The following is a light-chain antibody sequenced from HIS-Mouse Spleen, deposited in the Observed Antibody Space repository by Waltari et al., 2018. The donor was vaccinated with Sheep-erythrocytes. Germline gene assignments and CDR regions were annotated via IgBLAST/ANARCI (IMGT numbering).Light chain of an antibody. V-gene: IGLV2-23*01. Sequence: PGQSITISCTGTSSDVGSYNLASWYQQHPGKAPKLMIYEGSKRPSGVSNLFSGSKSGNTASLTISGLQAEDEADYYCCSYAGSSTLVFGGGTKLTVL. CDR1: SSDVGSYNL. J-gene: IGLJ2*01. CDR2: EGS. CDR3: CSYAGSSTLV.